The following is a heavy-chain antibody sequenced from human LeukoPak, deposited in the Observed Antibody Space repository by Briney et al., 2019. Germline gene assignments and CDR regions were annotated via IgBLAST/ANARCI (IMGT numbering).Heavy chain of an antibody. D-gene: IGHD6-6*01. CDR3: ARVAYSSSSERDY. Sequence: PSQTLSLTCTVSGGSISSGGYYWSWIRQHPGKGLEWIGYIYYSGSTYYNPSLKSRVTISVDTSKNQFSLKLSSVTAADTAVYYCARVAYSSSSERDYWGQGTLVTVSS. CDR1: GGSISSGGYY. V-gene: IGHV4-31*03. J-gene: IGHJ4*02. CDR2: IYYSGST.